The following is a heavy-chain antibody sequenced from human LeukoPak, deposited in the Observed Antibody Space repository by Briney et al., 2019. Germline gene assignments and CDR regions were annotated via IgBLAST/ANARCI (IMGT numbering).Heavy chain of an antibody. Sequence: GGSLRLSCAASGFTFTSYEMNWVRQAPGKGLEWASYITISGSTIYYADSVKGRFTISRDNAKNSLYLQMNSLRAEDTAVCYCARTTSFDYWGQGTLVTVSS. D-gene: IGHD1-1*01. CDR1: GFTFTSYE. CDR2: ITISGSTI. CDR3: ARTTSFDY. J-gene: IGHJ4*02. V-gene: IGHV3-48*03.